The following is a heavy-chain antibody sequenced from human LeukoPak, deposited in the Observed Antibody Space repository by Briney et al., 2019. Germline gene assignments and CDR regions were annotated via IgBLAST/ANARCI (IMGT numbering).Heavy chain of an antibody. CDR2: IYYSGST. CDR1: GGSISSYY. J-gene: IGHJ3*02. V-gene: IGHV4-59*08. D-gene: IGHD6-13*01. CDR3: ASGPYSSSWYAFDI. Sequence: SETLSLTCTVSGGSISSYYWSWIRQPPGKGLEWIGYIYYSGSTNYNPSLKSRVTISVDTSKNQFSLKLSSVTAADTAVYYCASGPYSSSWYAFDIWGQGTMVTVSS.